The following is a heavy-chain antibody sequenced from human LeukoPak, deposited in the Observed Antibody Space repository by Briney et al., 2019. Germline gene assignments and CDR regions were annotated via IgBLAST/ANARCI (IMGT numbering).Heavy chain of an antibody. CDR2: ISSSSSYI. V-gene: IGHV3-21*01. J-gene: IGHJ5*02. CDR3: ARDRTTVTTLGWFDP. D-gene: IGHD4-17*01. Sequence: WGSLRTSLAASGITFNNHSMDLVRPAPRKGLEWVSSISSSSSYIYYADSVKGRFTISRDNAKNSLYLQMNSLRAEDTAVYYCARDRTTVTTLGWFDPWGQGTLVTVSS. CDR1: GITFNNHS.